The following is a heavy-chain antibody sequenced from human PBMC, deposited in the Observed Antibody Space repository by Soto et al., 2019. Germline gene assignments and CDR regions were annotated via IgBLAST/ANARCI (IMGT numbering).Heavy chain of an antibody. Sequence: GGSLRLSCAASGLTFSSYGMHWVRQAPGKGLEWVAVIWFDGSNKYYADSVKGRFTISRDNSKNTLYLQMNSLRAEDTTVYYCARDRKYYDSSGYYPVDWGQGTLVTVSS. CDR1: GLTFSSYG. D-gene: IGHD3-22*01. CDR3: ARDRKYYDSSGYYPVD. V-gene: IGHV3-33*01. J-gene: IGHJ4*02. CDR2: IWFDGSNK.